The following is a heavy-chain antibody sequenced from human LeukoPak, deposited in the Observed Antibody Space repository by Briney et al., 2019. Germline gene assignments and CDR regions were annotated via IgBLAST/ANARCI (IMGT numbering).Heavy chain of an antibody. D-gene: IGHD3-10*01. J-gene: IGHJ5*02. CDR1: GYTFTGYY. V-gene: IGHV1-2*02. CDR3: ARVGITMARGVISWFDP. CDR2: INPNSGGT. Sequence: ASVKVSCKASGYTFTGYYMHWVRQAPGQGLEWMGWINPNSGGTNYAQKFQGRVTMTRDTSISTAYMELSRLRSDDTAVYYCARVGITMARGVISWFDPSGQGTLVTVSS.